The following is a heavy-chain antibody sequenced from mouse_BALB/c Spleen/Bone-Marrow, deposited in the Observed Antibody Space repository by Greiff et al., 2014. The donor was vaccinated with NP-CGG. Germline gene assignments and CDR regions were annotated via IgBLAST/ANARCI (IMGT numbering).Heavy chain of an antibody. Sequence: EVQLVESGPELVNPGASIKISCKASGYTFTDYNIHWVKQSHGKSLEWIGYIYPYNGATGYNQKFNIKATLTVDKSSSTAYMELRSLTSEDSTVYYCAREGGHYDAMDYWGQGTSVTVSS. J-gene: IGHJ4*01. V-gene: IGHV1S29*02. CDR3: AREGGHYDAMDY. CDR1: GYTFTDYN. CDR2: IYPYNGAT. D-gene: IGHD1-2*01.